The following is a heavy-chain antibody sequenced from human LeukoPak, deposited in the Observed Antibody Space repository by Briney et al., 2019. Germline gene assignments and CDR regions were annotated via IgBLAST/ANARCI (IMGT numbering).Heavy chain of an antibody. D-gene: IGHD5-18*01. V-gene: IGHV4-39*01. CDR1: GGSISSSSYY. CDR2: IYHSGST. CDR3: ARRYSYGHFDY. J-gene: IGHJ4*02. Sequence: SSETLSLTCTVSGGSISSSSYYWGWIRQPPGKGLEWIGSIYHSGSTYYNPSLKSRVTISVDTSKNQFSLKLSSVTAADTAVYYCARRYSYGHFDYWGQGTLVTVSS.